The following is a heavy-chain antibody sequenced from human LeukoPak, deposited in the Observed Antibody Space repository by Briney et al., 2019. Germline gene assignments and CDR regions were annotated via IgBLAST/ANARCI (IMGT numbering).Heavy chain of an antibody. CDR1: GFTFSSYA. Sequence: PGGSLRLSCAASGFTFSSYAMHWVRQAPGKGLEWVAVISYDGSNKYYADSVKGRFTISRDNSKNTLYLQMNSLRAEDTAVYYCAKEGDSSGWYWDYWGQGTLVTVSS. J-gene: IGHJ4*02. D-gene: IGHD6-19*01. V-gene: IGHV3-30*04. CDR2: ISYDGSNK. CDR3: AKEGDSSGWYWDY.